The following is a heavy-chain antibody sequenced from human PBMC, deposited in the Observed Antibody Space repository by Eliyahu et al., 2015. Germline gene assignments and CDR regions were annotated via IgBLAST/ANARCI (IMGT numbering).Heavy chain of an antibody. J-gene: IGHJ3*02. Sequence: EVQLVESGGGLVKPGGSLXLXXAASGFTFSXXXXSWVRQAPGKGLEWVGRIKSKTDGGTTDYAAPVKGRFTISRDDSKNTLYLQMNSLKTEDTAVYYCTTEGYGGNSGYAFDIWGQGTMVTVSS. CDR3: TTEGYGGNSGYAFDI. CDR2: IKSKTDGGTT. CDR1: GFTFSXXX. V-gene: IGHV3-15*01. D-gene: IGHD4-23*01.